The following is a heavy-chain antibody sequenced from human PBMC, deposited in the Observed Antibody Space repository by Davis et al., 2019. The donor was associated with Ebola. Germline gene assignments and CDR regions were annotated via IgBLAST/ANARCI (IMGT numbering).Heavy chain of an antibody. CDR1: GGSISSSSYY. V-gene: IGHV4-39*02. CDR2: IYYSGST. CDR3: AREAYYYGMDV. Sequence: SETLSLTCTVSGGSISSSSYYWGWIRQPPGKGLEWIGSIYYSGSTYYNPSLKSRVTISVDTSKNQFSLKLSSVTAADTAVYYCAREAYYYGMDVWGQGTTVTVSS. J-gene: IGHJ6*02.